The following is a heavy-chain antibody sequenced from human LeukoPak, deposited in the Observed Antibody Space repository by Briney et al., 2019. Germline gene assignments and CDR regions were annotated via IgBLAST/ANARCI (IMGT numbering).Heavy chain of an antibody. CDR1: GFTFSNYA. Sequence: PGGSLRLSCAASGFTFSNYAMNWVRQAPGKGLDYVSAISSNGGSTYYANSVKGRFTISRDNSKNTLYLQMGSLRTEDMAVYYCARMAGSDAFDIWGQGTMVTVSS. V-gene: IGHV3-64*01. J-gene: IGHJ3*02. CDR3: ARMAGSDAFDI. D-gene: IGHD2-15*01. CDR2: ISSNGGST.